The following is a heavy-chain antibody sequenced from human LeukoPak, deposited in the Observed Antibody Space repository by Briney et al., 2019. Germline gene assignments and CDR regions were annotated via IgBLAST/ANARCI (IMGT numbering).Heavy chain of an antibody. CDR1: GYTFTDHY. CDR3: ASIGGTSLEY. V-gene: IGHV1-2*02. D-gene: IGHD4-23*01. CDR2: INPNSGGT. J-gene: IGHJ4*02. Sequence: ASVKVSCKASGYTFTDHYMHWVRQAPGQGLEWVGWINPNSGGTNYAQKFQGRVTMTRDTSTNTAYMEVSRLRSDDTAVYYCASIGGTSLEYWGQGTLVTVSS.